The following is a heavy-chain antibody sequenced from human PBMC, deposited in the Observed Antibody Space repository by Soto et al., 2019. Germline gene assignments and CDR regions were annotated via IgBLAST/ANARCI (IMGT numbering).Heavy chain of an antibody. D-gene: IGHD3-3*01. CDR1: HECLNGKS. Sequence: AVQHECLNGKSWYYAVQCSGKGLEWIGEINHTGGTHYNPSLKSRVTMSVDTSKNQFSLRLSSVTAADTAIYYCPTRITVFGLLIPPFDPWGQGTQVTVS. CDR3: PTRITVFGLLIPPFDP. J-gene: IGHJ5*02. V-gene: IGHV4-34*01. CDR2: INHTGGT.